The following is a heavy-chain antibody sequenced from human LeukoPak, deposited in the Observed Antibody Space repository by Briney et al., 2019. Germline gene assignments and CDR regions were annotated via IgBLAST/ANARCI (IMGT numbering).Heavy chain of an antibody. J-gene: IGHJ6*03. D-gene: IGHD3-9*01. CDR2: IRYDGSNK. V-gene: IGHV3-30*02. Sequence: GGSLRLSCAASGFTFSSYGMHWVRQAPGKGLEWVAFIRYDGSNKYYADSVKGRFTISRDNSKNTLYLQMGSLRAEDMAVYYCARDAELRYFDWLRYYYYYYMDVWGKGTTVTVSS. CDR3: ARDAELRYFDWLRYYYYYYMDV. CDR1: GFTFSSYG.